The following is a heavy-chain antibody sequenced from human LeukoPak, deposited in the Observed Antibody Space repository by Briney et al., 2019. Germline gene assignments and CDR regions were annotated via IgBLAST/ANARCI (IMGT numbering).Heavy chain of an antibody. J-gene: IGHJ6*02. CDR2: IYSGGST. CDR3: ARDPRAMVRAYGMDV. V-gene: IGHV3-66*01. D-gene: IGHD3-10*01. Sequence: GGSLRLSCAASGFTVSSNYMSWVRQAPGKGLEWVSVIYSGGSTYYADSVKGRFTISRDNSKNTLYLQMNSLRAEDTAVYYCARDPRAMVRAYGMDVRGQGTTVTVSS. CDR1: GFTVSSNY.